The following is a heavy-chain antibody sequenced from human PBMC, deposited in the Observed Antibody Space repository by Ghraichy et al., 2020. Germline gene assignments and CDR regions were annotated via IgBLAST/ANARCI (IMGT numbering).Heavy chain of an antibody. Sequence: SETLSLTCTVSGDSISSYYWSWIRQPPGKGLEWIGHIYYSGSTNYNPSLKSRVTISLDTSKNQFSLKLSSVTAADTAVYYCARDSGEGGGSYPLDWGQGTLVTVSS. D-gene: IGHD1-26*01. V-gene: IGHV4-59*01. CDR1: GDSISSYY. CDR2: IYYSGST. CDR3: ARDSGEGGGSYPLD. J-gene: IGHJ4*02.